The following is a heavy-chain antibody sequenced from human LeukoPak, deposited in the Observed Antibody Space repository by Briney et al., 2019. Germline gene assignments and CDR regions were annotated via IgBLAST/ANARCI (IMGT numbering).Heavy chain of an antibody. CDR1: GYTYTTYF. CDR2: INPAADGDT. CDR3: AREIPGGSLDY. Sequence: ASVKVCCKTAGYTYTTYFIHSVRQAAGQGLEWMGIINPAADGDTTYATKVKGRANMTRDTSTSTGYMELSSLTSEQGALLYRAREIPGGSLDYRGQGTLVAHSS. J-gene: IGHJ4*01. V-gene: IGHV1-46*01. D-gene: IGHD1-26*01.